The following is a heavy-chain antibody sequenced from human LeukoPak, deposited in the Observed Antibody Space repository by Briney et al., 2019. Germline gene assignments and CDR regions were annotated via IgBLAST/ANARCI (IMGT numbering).Heavy chain of an antibody. Sequence: GASVQVSCQASGYTFTSYYMHWVRQAPGQGLEWMGIINPSGGSTSYAQKFQGRVTMTRDMSTSTVYMELSSLRSEDTAVYYCAREPLPRITMIVVVNSDAFDIWGQGTMVTVSS. D-gene: IGHD3-22*01. J-gene: IGHJ3*02. CDR3: AREPLPRITMIVVVNSDAFDI. CDR1: GYTFTSYY. V-gene: IGHV1-46*01. CDR2: INPSGGST.